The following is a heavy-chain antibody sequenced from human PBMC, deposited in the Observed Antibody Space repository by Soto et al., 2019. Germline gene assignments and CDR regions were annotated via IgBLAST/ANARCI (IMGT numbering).Heavy chain of an antibody. CDR2: IIPIFGTA. CDR3: ARDKYGDYYLNWFDP. D-gene: IGHD4-17*01. CDR1: GGTFSSYA. J-gene: IGHJ5*02. V-gene: IGHV1-69*13. Sequence: GASVKVSCKASGGTFSSYAISWVRQAPGQGLEWMGGIIPIFGTANYAQKFQGRVTITADESTSTAYMELSSLRSEDTAVYYCARDKYGDYYLNWFDPWGQGTLVTVSS.